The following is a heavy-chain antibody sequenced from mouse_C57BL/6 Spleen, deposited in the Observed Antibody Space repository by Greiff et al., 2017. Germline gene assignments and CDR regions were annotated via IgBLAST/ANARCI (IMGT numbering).Heavy chain of an antibody. D-gene: IGHD1-2*01. CDR2: IDPEDGDT. CDR3: TTHDYGRGYAMDY. CDR1: GFNFKDYY. J-gene: IGHJ4*01. Sequence: VQLQQSGAELVRPGASVKLSCTASGFNFKDYYMHWVKQRPEQGLEWIGRIDPEDGDTAYAPKFQGKATMTADKSSNTAYLQLRSLTSEDTAVYYCTTHDYGRGYAMDYWGQGTSVTVSS. V-gene: IGHV14-1*01.